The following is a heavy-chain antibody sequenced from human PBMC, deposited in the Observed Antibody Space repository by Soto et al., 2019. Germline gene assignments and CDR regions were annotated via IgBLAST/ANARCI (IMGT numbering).Heavy chain of an antibody. Sequence: SVKVSCKASGGTFSSYGVSWVRQAPGQGLEWMGGIIPIFGTANYAQKFQGRVTITADESTSTAYMELSSLRSEDTAVYYCARHPGGSYSGDYYYFYYWGQGTLVTVSS. CDR2: IIPIFGTA. V-gene: IGHV1-69*13. CDR3: ARHPGGSYSGDYYYFYY. CDR1: GGTFSSYG. D-gene: IGHD1-26*01. J-gene: IGHJ4*02.